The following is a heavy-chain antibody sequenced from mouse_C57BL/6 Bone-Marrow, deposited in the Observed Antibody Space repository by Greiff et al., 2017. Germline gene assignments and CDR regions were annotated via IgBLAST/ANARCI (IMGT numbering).Heavy chain of an antibody. J-gene: IGHJ3*01. Sequence: VQLQQPGAELVMPGASVKLSCKASGYTFTSYWMHWVKQRPGQGLEWIGEIDPSDSYTNYNQKFKGKSTLTVDKSSSTAYMQLSSLTSEDSAVYYCARHDYDEAWFAYWGQGTLVTVSA. CDR2: IDPSDSYT. V-gene: IGHV1-69*01. D-gene: IGHD2-4*01. CDR1: GYTFTSYW. CDR3: ARHDYDEAWFAY.